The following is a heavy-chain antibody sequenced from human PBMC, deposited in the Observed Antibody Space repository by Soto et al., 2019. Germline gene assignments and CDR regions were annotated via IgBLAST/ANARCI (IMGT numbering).Heavy chain of an antibody. Sequence: QVHLQESGPGQVRPSQTLSLSCSVSGGSISRGAYFWTWIRQFPGKGLEWIAYISYTGATYYNPSLKSRVTILADTSKNQFSLKLNSVTSADTAVYYSARGGPVSVSPAWQLLGYFDYWGQGTLVTVSS. CDR1: GGSISRGAYF. V-gene: IGHV4-31*03. CDR2: ISYTGAT. CDR3: ARGGPVSVSPAWQLLGYFDY. J-gene: IGHJ4*02. D-gene: IGHD2-15*01.